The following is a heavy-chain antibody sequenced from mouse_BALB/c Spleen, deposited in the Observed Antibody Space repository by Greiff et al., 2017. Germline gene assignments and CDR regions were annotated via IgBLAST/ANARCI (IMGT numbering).Heavy chain of an antibody. Sequence: EVQLQESGPGLVKPSQSLSLTCSVTGYSITSGYYWNWIRQFPGNKLEWMGYISYDGSNNYNPSLKNRISITRDTSKNQFFLKLNSVTIEDTATYYCASYYDYAWFAYWGQGTLVTVSA. V-gene: IGHV3-6*02. CDR2: ISYDGSN. J-gene: IGHJ3*01. CDR3: ASYYDYAWFAY. D-gene: IGHD2-4*01. CDR1: GYSITSGYY.